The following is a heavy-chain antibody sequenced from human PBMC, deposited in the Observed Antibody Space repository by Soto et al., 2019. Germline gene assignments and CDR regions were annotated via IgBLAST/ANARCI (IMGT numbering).Heavy chain of an antibody. J-gene: IGHJ4*02. CDR2: IYYSGST. CDR1: GGSISSGDYY. V-gene: IGHV4-30-4*01. D-gene: IGHD3-3*01. Sequence: PSETLSLTCTVSGGSISSGDYYWSWIRQPPGKGLEWIGYIYYSGSTYYNPPLKSRVTISVDTSKNQFSLKLSSVTAADTAVYYCARSKRFLEWLLWYWGQGTLVTVSS. CDR3: ARSKRFLEWLLWY.